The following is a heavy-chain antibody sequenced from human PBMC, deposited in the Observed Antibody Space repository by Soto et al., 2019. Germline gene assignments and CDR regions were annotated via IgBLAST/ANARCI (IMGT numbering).Heavy chain of an antibody. V-gene: IGHV1-69*01. CDR1: GGTFRSYA. CDR3: ATNNRASYHFDY. J-gene: IGHJ4*02. CDR2: IIPLFGTT. Sequence: QVQLVQSGAEMKKSGSSVKVSCKASGGTFRSYAISWVRQAPGQGLEWMGGIIPLFGTTNYAQKFQGRVTITADDKTRTASMELSSLRSEDTAIYFCATNNRASYHFDYWGQGTLVTVSS. D-gene: IGHD3-16*02.